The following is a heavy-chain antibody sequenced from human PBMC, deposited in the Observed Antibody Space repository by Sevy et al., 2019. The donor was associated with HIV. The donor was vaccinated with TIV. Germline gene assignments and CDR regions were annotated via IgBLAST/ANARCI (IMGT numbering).Heavy chain of an antibody. CDR1: GFTFSSYA. CDR3: ANGPPGGGYDLLVGY. CDR2: ISGSGGST. V-gene: IGHV3-23*01. Sequence: GGSLRLSCAASGFTFSSYAMSWVRQAPGKGLEWVSAISGSGGSTYYADSVKGRFTISRDNSKNTLYLQMNNLRAEDTAVYYCANGPPGGGYDLLVGYWGQGTLVTVSS. J-gene: IGHJ4*02. D-gene: IGHD3-9*01.